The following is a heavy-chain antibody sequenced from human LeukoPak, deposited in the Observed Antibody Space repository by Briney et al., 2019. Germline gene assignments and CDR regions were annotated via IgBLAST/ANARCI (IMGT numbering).Heavy chain of an antibody. Sequence: PGGSLRLSCAASGFTVSSNYMSWVRQAPGKGLEWVSLISSGGGTYYAGSVKGRFTISRDNSKSMVYLQMNSLRADDTAVYYCAREEMAVSGYFDYWSQGILVTVSS. CDR2: ISSGGGT. CDR3: AREEMAVSGYFDY. J-gene: IGHJ4*02. V-gene: IGHV3-53*05. D-gene: IGHD5-24*01. CDR1: GFTVSSNY.